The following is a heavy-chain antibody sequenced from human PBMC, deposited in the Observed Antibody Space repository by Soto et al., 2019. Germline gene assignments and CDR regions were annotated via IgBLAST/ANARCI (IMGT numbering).Heavy chain of an antibody. CDR1: GGSISSSSYY. CDR2: IYYSGST. J-gene: IGHJ3*02. V-gene: IGHV4-39*01. CDR3: ARWGATRSRDAFDI. Sequence: SETLFLTCTVSGGSISSSSYYWGWIRQPPGKGLEWIGSIYYSGSTYYNPSLKSRVTISVDTSKNQFSLKLSSVTAADTAVYYCARWGATRSRDAFDIWGQGTMVTVSS. D-gene: IGHD1-26*01.